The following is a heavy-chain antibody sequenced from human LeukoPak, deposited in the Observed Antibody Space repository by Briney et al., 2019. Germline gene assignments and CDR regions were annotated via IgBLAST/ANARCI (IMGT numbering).Heavy chain of an antibody. CDR3: ARVIGYYGSGSYPYYYYYGMDV. CDR2: IYNSGST. Sequence: SETLSLTRTVSGGSTSIYYWSWIRHPPGKGHEWIGYIYNSGSTNYNPSLKSRVTISVDTSKIQFSLKLSSVTAADTAVYYCARVIGYYGSGSYPYYYYYGMDVWGQGTTVTVSS. CDR1: GGSTSIYY. J-gene: IGHJ6*02. V-gene: IGHV4-59*01. D-gene: IGHD3-10*01.